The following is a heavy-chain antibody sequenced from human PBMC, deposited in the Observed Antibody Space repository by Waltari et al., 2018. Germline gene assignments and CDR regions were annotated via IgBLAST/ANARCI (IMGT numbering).Heavy chain of an antibody. CDR2: IYHSGST. Sequence: QVQLQESGPGLVKPSETLSLTCAVSGYSISSGYYWGWIRQPPGKGLEWIGSIYHSGSTYYNPSLKSRVTISVDTSKNQFSLKLSSVTAEDTAVYYCAKESGPGGATDVDYWGQGTLVTVSS. D-gene: IGHD1-26*01. J-gene: IGHJ4*02. CDR3: AKESGPGGATDVDY. V-gene: IGHV4-38-2*02. CDR1: GYSISSGYY.